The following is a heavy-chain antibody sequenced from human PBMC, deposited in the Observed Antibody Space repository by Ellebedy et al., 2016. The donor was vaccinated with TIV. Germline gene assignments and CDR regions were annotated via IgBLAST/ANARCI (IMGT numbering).Heavy chain of an antibody. Sequence: GGSLRLSXAASGFTFSSYWMHWVRQAPGKGLVWVSRINSDGSSTSYADSVKGRFTISRDNAKNTLYLQMNSLRAEDTAVYYCARGASRVEDIVVVVASIDYWGQGTLVTVSS. D-gene: IGHD2-15*01. CDR2: INSDGSST. CDR3: ARGASRVEDIVVVVASIDY. J-gene: IGHJ4*02. V-gene: IGHV3-74*01. CDR1: GFTFSSYW.